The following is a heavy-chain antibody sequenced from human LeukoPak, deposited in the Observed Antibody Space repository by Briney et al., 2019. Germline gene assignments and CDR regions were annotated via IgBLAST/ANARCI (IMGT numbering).Heavy chain of an antibody. D-gene: IGHD3-10*01. Sequence: GGSLRLSCAASGFVFSTYKMNWVRQAPGKGLEWVSSIDRSSYIYYADSVKGRFTISRDNAKNSLYLQLNSLRAEDTAAYYCARAVYGSGSYGTYYFFYGIDVWGKGTTVIVSS. CDR3: ARAVYGSGSYGTYYFFYGIDV. V-gene: IGHV3-21*01. J-gene: IGHJ6*04. CDR1: GFVFSTYK. CDR2: IDRSSYI.